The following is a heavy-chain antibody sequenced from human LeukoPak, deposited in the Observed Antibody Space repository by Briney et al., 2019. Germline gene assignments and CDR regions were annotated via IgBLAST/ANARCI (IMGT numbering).Heavy chain of an antibody. CDR2: IYYSGST. CDR3: ARFLSGNALGDY. CDR1: GGSISSSSYY. Sequence: PSETLSLTCTVSGGSISSSSYYWGWIRQPPGKGMEWIGSIYYSGSTYYNPSLKSRVTISVDTSKNQFSLKLSSVTAADTAVYYCARFLSGNALGDYWGQGTLVTVSS. D-gene: IGHD4-23*01. V-gene: IGHV4-39*07. J-gene: IGHJ4*02.